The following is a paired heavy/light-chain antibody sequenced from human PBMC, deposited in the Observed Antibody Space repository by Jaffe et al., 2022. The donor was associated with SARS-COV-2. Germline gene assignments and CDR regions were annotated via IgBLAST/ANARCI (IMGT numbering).Heavy chain of an antibody. CDR3: TTASVAIVSRRTSLY. D-gene: IGHD1-26*01. CDR1: GFIFSDAW. J-gene: IGHJ4*02. CDR2: FKGNVDGGTI. Sequence: EVQLVESGGGLVKPGESLRLSCAGSGFIFSDAWINWVRQCPGKGLEWIATFKGNVDGGTIDYAAPVKGRFTFSRDDPQNTAYLQMNSLNSEDTGIYYCTTASVAIVSRRTSLYWGQGTLVAVSS. V-gene: IGHV3-15*07.
Light chain of an antibody. V-gene: IGKV2-28*01. CDR3: MEVLQTAMYT. Sequence: DIVLTQSPLSLSVTPGEPASISCRSSQSLAHSNRYNYLDWYVQKPGQSPQLLIYLGSYRASGVPDRFSGSGSGTDFTLKISRVEAEDVGVYYCMEVLQTAMYTFGQGTKLEIK. CDR1: QSLAHSNRYNY. CDR2: LGS. J-gene: IGKJ2*01.